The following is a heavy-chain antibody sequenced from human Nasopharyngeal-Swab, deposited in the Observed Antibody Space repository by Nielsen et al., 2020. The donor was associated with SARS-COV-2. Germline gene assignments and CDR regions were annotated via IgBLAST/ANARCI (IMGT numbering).Heavy chain of an antibody. D-gene: IGHD6-19*01. Sequence: SVKVSCKASGFTFTKSAVQWVRQARGQRFEYMGWIVVGSGDTNYAQNFQERVSITRDMSTSTAYMELSSLRSEDTAVYYCAAGNASGWYVNSFDCWGQGTLVTVSS. CDR3: AAGNASGWYVNSFDC. CDR1: GFTFTKSA. J-gene: IGHJ4*02. V-gene: IGHV1-58*01. CDR2: IVVGSGDT.